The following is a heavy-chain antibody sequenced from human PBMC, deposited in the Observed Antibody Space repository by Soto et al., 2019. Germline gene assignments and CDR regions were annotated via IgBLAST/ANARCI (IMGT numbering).Heavy chain of an antibody. Sequence: QVQLQQSGPGLVKPSQTLSLTCAISGDSVSSNSAAWNWIRQSPSRGLEWLGRTYYRSKWYNDYAVSVKSRITINPDTSKNQFSLQLNSVTPEDTAVYYCARDLGILTGYSLYYYYGMDVWGQGTTVTVSS. CDR2: TYYRSKWYN. D-gene: IGHD3-9*01. J-gene: IGHJ6*02. V-gene: IGHV6-1*01. CDR3: ARDLGILTGYSLYYYYGMDV. CDR1: GDSVSSNSAA.